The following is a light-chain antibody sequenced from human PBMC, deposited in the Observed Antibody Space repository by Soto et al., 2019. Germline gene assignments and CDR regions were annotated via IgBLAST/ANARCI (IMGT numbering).Light chain of an antibody. CDR2: GNS. J-gene: IGLJ1*01. CDR1: SSNIGAGYD. Sequence: QSALTQPPSVSGAPGQRVTISCTGSSSNIGAGYDVHWYQHFPGTAPKLLIYGNSNRPSGVPDRFSGSKSGTSASLAITGLQAEDEADYYCQSYDSSLSGVFGSGTKVTVL. CDR3: QSYDSSLSGV. V-gene: IGLV1-40*01.